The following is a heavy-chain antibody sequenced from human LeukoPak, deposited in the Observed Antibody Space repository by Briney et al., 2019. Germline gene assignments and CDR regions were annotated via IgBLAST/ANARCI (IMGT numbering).Heavy chain of an antibody. Sequence: PGGSLRLSCAASGFTFSSYWMSWVRQAPGKGLEWVSYISSSSSTIYYADSVKGRFTISRDNAKNSLYLQMNSLRAEDTAVYYCARAIVGATVDYWGQGTLVTVSS. D-gene: IGHD1-26*01. V-gene: IGHV3-48*01. J-gene: IGHJ4*02. CDR3: ARAIVGATVDY. CDR2: ISSSSSTI. CDR1: GFTFSSYW.